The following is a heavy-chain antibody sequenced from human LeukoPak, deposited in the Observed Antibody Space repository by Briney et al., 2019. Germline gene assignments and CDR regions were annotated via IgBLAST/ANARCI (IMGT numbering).Heavy chain of an antibody. V-gene: IGHV3-30-3*01. J-gene: IGHJ6*02. CDR1: GFTFSSYA. Sequence: GGSLRLSCAVSGFTFSSYAMPWVRQAPGKGLEWVAVISYDGSNKYYADSVKGRFTISRDNSKNTLYLQMNSLRAEDTAVYYCARDRYDFWSGYYPLGMDVWGQGTTVTVSS. D-gene: IGHD3-3*01. CDR2: ISYDGSNK. CDR3: ARDRYDFWSGYYPLGMDV.